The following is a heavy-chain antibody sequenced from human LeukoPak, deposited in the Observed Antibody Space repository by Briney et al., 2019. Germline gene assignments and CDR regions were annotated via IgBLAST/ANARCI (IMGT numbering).Heavy chain of an antibody. CDR3: ARSTWLLDK. CDR1: GDSMSSYY. V-gene: IGHV4-59*01. Sequence: SETLSLTCTVSGDSMSSYYWSWIRQPPGKGLEWIGYIYYSGSTNYNPSLKSRLTISLDASKNQFSLKLSSVTAADTAVYYCARSTWLLDKWGQGTLVTVSS. J-gene: IGHJ4*02. CDR2: IYYSGST. D-gene: IGHD3-22*01.